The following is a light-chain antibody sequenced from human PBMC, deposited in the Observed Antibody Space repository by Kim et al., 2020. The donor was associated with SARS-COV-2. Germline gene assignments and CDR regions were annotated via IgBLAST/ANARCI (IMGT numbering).Light chain of an antibody. CDR2: YVS. CDR1: SSDVGVYNF. Sequence: GQSITISCTGTSSDVGVYNFVSWHQQHPGKAPQLIIFYVSKRPSGVSNRFSGSKSGNTASLTISGLQAEDEADYYCSSYTSSSTRVFGGGTQLTVL. CDR3: SSYTSSSTRV. V-gene: IGLV2-14*04. J-gene: IGLJ3*02.